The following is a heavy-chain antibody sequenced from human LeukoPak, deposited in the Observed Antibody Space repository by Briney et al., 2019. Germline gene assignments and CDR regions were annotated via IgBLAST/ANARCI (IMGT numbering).Heavy chain of an antibody. Sequence: SETLSLTCAVYGGSFSGYYWSWIRQPPGKGLEWIGEINHSGSTNYNPSLKSRVTISVDTSKNQFSLKLSSVTAADTAVYYCATLGDYYYYGMGVWGQGTTVTVSS. CDR3: ATLGDYYYYGMGV. J-gene: IGHJ6*02. V-gene: IGHV4-34*01. CDR1: GGSFSGYY. CDR2: INHSGST. D-gene: IGHD3-16*01.